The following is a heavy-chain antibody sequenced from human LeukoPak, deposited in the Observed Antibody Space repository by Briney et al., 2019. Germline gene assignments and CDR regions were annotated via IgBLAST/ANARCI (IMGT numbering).Heavy chain of an antibody. D-gene: IGHD3-16*01. J-gene: IGHJ4*02. CDR1: GFTFSSYS. CDR3: GRGTLRFWGEIDY. V-gene: IGHV3-48*01. Sequence: GGSLRLSCAASGFTFSSYSMNWVRQAPGKGLEWVSYISSSSSTIYYADSVKGRFTISRDNAKNSLYLQMNSLRAEDTAVYYWGRGTLRFWGEIDYGGRGPLVTVSS. CDR2: ISSSSSTI.